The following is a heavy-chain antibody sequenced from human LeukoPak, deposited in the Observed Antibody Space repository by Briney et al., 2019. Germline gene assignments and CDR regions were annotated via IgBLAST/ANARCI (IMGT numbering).Heavy chain of an antibody. CDR2: MNPNSGNT. CDR1: GYTFTSYD. CDR3: ARAGGVWFGENKNWFDP. D-gene: IGHD3-10*01. V-gene: IGHV1-8*01. J-gene: IGHJ5*02. Sequence: ASVKVSCKASGYTFTSYDINWVRQATGQGLEWMGWMNPNSGNTGYAQKFQGRVTMTRNTSISTAYMELSSLRSEDTAVYYCARAGGVWFGENKNWFDPWGQGTLVTVSS.